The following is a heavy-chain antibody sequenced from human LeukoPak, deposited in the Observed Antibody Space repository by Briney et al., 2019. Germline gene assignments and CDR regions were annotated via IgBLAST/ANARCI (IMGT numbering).Heavy chain of an antibody. Sequence: GGSLRLSCAASGFTFSSYWMHWVRQDPGKGLVWVSRINSDGSSTSYADSVKGRFTISRDNAKNTLYLQTNSLRAEDTAVYYCRIVVVIYRGDAFDIWGQGTMVTVSS. V-gene: IGHV3-74*01. CDR3: RIVVVIYRGDAFDI. D-gene: IGHD3-22*01. CDR1: GFTFSSYW. CDR2: INSDGSST. J-gene: IGHJ3*02.